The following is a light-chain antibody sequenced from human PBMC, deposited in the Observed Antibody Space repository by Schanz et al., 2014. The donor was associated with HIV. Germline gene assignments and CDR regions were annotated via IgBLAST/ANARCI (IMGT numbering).Light chain of an antibody. Sequence: QSVLTQPASVSGSPGQSITISCTGTSSDVGGYNYVSWYQQHPGKAPKLMIYDVSKRPSGLPDRFSDSKSGTSASLAISGLQSEDEADYYCATWDDSLNGWVFGGGTKLTVL. CDR3: ATWDDSLNGWV. CDR2: DVS. V-gene: IGLV2-14*01. CDR1: SSDVGGYNY. J-gene: IGLJ3*02.